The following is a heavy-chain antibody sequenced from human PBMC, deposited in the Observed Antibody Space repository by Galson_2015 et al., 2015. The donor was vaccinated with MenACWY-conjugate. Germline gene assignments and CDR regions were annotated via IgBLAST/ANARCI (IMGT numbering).Heavy chain of an antibody. V-gene: IGHV1-46*02. CDR3: ARGRGSYYYGMDV. J-gene: IGHJ6*02. D-gene: IGHD1-26*01. Sequence: SVKVSCKASGYTFNTYYMHWVRQAPGQGLEWVGIINPYGGSTTYAQKYQGRVTMTRDTSTSTVYMELSSLRSEDTAVYYCARGRGSYYYGMDVWGQGTTVTVSS. CDR1: GYTFNTYY. CDR2: INPYGGST.